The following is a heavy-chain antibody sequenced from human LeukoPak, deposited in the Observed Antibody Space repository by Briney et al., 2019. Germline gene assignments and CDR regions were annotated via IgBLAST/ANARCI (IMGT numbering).Heavy chain of an antibody. D-gene: IGHD3-3*01. CDR2: INHSGST. Sequence: SETLSLTCAVYGGSFSGYYWSWIRQPPGKGLEWIGEINHSGSTNYNPSLKSRVTISVDTSKNQFSLKLSSVTAADTAVYYCAREDFRSGIPYWGQGTLVTVSS. V-gene: IGHV4-34*01. CDR1: GGSFSGYY. J-gene: IGHJ4*02. CDR3: AREDFRSGIPY.